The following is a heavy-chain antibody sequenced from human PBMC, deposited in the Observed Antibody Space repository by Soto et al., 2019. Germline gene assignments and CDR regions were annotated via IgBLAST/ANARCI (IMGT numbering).Heavy chain of an antibody. D-gene: IGHD3-10*01. Sequence: EVQLLESGGGLVQPGGSLRLSCVASGFTFTNNAMRWVRQSQVKGLGWVSLIGHITTTPHYPDSVWGRFTISRDTSRNTLYLQMNSLRAEDTAIYYCAKVIGTGIYRGYVDYWGQGTLVAVSS. CDR1: GFTFTNNA. J-gene: IGHJ4*02. V-gene: IGHV3-23*01. CDR2: IGHITTTP. CDR3: AKVIGTGIYRGYVDY.